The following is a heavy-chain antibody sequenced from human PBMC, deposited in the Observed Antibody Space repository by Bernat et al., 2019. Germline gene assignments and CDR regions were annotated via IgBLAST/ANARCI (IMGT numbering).Heavy chain of an antibody. CDR3: AKDGIAVAETNWFDP. CDR1: GFTFSSFA. CDR2: ISDNGAGT. Sequence: EVQLLESGGGLVQAGGSLRLSCAASGFTFSSFAMSWVRQAPGKGLAWFSAISDNGAGTYYADSVKGRFTISRDNSKNTLSLQMNTLRAEDTAVYYCAKDGIAVAETNWFDPWGQGTLVTVSS. D-gene: IGHD6-19*01. J-gene: IGHJ5*02. V-gene: IGHV3-23*01.